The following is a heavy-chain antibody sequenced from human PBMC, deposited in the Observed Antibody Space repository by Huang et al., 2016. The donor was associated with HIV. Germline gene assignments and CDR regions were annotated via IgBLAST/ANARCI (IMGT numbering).Heavy chain of an antibody. V-gene: IGHV4-39*01. Sequence: QLQVQESGPGLVKPSETLSLTCTVSSGSISSSSYYWAWIRQPPGKGLEWIGNIYYTGSNYYNPSLKSRVTISLDSSKNQFALKLTSVTAADTAVYYCARRGPMVRGIEGWFDPWGQGTLVIVSS. D-gene: IGHD3-10*01. CDR2: IYYTGSN. J-gene: IGHJ5*02. CDR1: SGSISSSSYY. CDR3: ARRGPMVRGIEGWFDP.